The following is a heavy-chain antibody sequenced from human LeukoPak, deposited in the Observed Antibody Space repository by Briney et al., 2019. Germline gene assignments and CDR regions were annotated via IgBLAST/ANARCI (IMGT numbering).Heavy chain of an antibody. CDR1: GGSIRSYF. J-gene: IGHJ1*01. Sequence: KPSETLSLTCTVSGGSIRSYFWSWIRQPPGKGLEWIGEINHSGSTNYNPSLKSRVTISVDTSKNQFSLKLSSVTAADTAVYYCASTWFGEDIVVPAMKYFQHWGQGTLVTVSS. V-gene: IGHV4-34*01. CDR3: ASTWFGEDIVVPAMKYFQH. D-gene: IGHD2-2*01. CDR2: INHSGST.